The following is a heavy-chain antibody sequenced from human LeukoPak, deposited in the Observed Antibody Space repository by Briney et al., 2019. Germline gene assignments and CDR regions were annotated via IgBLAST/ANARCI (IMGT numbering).Heavy chain of an antibody. D-gene: IGHD3-9*01. Sequence: ASVKVSCKASGYTFTSYGISWVRQAPGQGLEWMGWISAYNGNTNYAQKLQGRVTMTTDTSTSTAYMELRSLRSDDTAVYYCARALRYFDWLSPIDYWGQGTLVTVSS. CDR1: GYTFTSYG. V-gene: IGHV1-18*01. CDR2: ISAYNGNT. J-gene: IGHJ4*02. CDR3: ARALRYFDWLSPIDY.